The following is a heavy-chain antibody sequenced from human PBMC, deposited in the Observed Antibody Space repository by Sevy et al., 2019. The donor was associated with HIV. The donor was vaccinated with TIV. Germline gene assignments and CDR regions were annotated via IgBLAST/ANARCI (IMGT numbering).Heavy chain of an antibody. V-gene: IGHV4-39*01. CDR2: IRYSGST. Sequence: SETLSLTCTVSGASISSSGYYWGWIRQPPGKGLVWIASIRYSGSTYYNPSLRSRVTISADASKNQFSLKLNSVTAADTAVYYCAGPTLTYRSGWSYYDHWGQGTVVTVSS. CDR1: GASISSSGYY. J-gene: IGHJ4*02. D-gene: IGHD6-19*01. CDR3: AGPTLTYRSGWSYYDH.